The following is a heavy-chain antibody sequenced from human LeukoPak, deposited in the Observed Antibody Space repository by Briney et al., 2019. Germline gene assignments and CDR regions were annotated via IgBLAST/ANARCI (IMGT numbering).Heavy chain of an antibody. CDR1: GFTFSSYV. D-gene: IGHD6-19*01. CDR3: AQGYSSGWYPY. V-gene: IGHV3-23*01. J-gene: IGHJ4*02. Sequence: PGGSLRLSCAASGFTFSSYVMSWVRQAPGKGLEWISAISVDGETPYHADSVKGRFIISRDNSKNTLYLQLSSLRAEDTAVYYCAQGYSSGWYPYWGQGSLVSVSS. CDR2: ISVDGETP.